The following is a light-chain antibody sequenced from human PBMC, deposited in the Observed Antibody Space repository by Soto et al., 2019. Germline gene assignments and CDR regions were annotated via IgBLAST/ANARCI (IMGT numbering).Light chain of an antibody. CDR2: DAS. CDR1: QSVSNY. V-gene: IGKV3-11*01. CDR3: QQRSNWPRT. J-gene: IGKJ1*01. Sequence: EIVMTQSPATMSVSPWERATVYCRASQSVSNYLAWYQHKPGQAPRLLIYDASNRATGIPARFSGSGSGADFTLTISSLEPEDFAVYYCQQRSNWPRTFGQGTKVDIK.